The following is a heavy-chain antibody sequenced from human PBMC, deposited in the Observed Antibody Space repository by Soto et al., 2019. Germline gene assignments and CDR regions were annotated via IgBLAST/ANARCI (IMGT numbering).Heavy chain of an antibody. V-gene: IGHV4-59*08. Sequence: QVQLQESGPGLVKPSETLSLTCTVSGGSISSYYWSWIRQPPGKGLEWIGYIYYSGSTNYNPSLKRRVTLSVDTSKNQFSLTLSSVTAADTAVYYCARRYSSAFGIWGQGTMVSVSS. CDR3: ARRYSSAFGI. D-gene: IGHD6-13*01. J-gene: IGHJ3*02. CDR2: IYYSGST. CDR1: GGSISSYY.